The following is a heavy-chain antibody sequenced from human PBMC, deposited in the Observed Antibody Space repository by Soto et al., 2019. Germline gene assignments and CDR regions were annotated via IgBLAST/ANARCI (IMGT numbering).Heavy chain of an antibody. CDR1: GGTFSSYA. Sequence: QVQLVQSGAEVKKPGSSVKVSCKASGGTFSSYAISWVRQAPGQGLEWMGWIIPFFGTANYAQKFQGRVTITADESTSTAYVQLSSGSSEVTAVYYCARGQTPVAVPATDPFAIWGKGTMIPVS. V-gene: IGHV1-69*01. J-gene: IGHJ3*02. CDR3: ARGQTPVAVPATDPFAI. D-gene: IGHD2-15*01. CDR2: IIPFFGTA.